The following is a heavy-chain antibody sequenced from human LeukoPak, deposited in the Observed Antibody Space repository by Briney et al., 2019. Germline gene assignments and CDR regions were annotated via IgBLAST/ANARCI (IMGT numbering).Heavy chain of an antibody. D-gene: IGHD6-19*01. CDR1: GFTFGDYH. J-gene: IGHJ4*02. CDR2: IRRKDYGGTT. V-gene: IGHV3-49*04. CDR3: TRPTRTTGWPDSDY. Sequence: PGRSLRLSCSASGFTFGDYHMSWVRQAPGKGLEWAGFIRRKDYGGTTEYAASVKGRVTISRDDSKSIAYLQMNSLKIEDTAVYYCTRPTRTTGWPDSDYWGQGTLVTVSS.